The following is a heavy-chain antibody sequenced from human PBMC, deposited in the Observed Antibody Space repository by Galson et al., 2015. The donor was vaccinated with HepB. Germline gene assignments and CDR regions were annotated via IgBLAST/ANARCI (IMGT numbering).Heavy chain of an antibody. CDR3: VKEDILTGYSVGSFHF. Sequence: SLRLSCAGSGFRFHYYALHWVRQAPGKGLEFVSGISHNGGATTFADSVRDRFTISRDNSKNTMYLQMNSLRTEDTAVYYCVKEDILTGYSVGSFHFWGRRTMVTVSS. CDR1: GFRFHYYA. J-gene: IGHJ3*01. D-gene: IGHD3-9*01. V-gene: IGHV3-64D*06. CDR2: ISHNGGAT.